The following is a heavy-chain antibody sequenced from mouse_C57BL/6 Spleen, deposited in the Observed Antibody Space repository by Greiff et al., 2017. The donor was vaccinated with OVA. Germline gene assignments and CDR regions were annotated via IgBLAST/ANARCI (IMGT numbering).Heavy chain of an antibody. J-gene: IGHJ4*01. CDR2: IYPGSGNT. D-gene: IGHD1-1*01. V-gene: IGHV1-76*01. CDR3: ARDLFHYYGSPYYAMDY. Sequence: QVQLQQSGAELVRPGASVKLSCKASGYTFTDYYINWVKQRPGQGLEWIARIYPGSGNTYYNEKFKGKATLTAEKSSSTAYMQLSSLTSEDSAVYFCARDLFHYYGSPYYAMDYWGQGTSVTVSS. CDR1: GYTFTDYY.